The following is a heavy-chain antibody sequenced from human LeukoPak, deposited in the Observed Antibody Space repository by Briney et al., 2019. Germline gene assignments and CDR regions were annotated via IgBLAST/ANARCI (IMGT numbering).Heavy chain of an antibody. D-gene: IGHD3-10*01. Sequence: GGSLRLSCAASGFTFSSYGMHWVRQAPGKGLEWVAFIRYDGSNKYYADSVKGRFTISRDNSKNTLYLQMNSLRAEDTAVYYCAKVGLLAGGAFDIWGQGTMVTVSS. CDR1: GFTFSSYG. CDR3: AKVGLLAGGAFDI. J-gene: IGHJ3*02. CDR2: IRYDGSNK. V-gene: IGHV3-30*02.